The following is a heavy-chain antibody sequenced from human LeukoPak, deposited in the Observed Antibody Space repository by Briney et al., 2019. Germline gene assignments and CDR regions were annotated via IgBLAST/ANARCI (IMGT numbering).Heavy chain of an antibody. CDR3: ARGLDIVATTEFDY. D-gene: IGHD5-12*01. Sequence: ASVKVSCKASGYIFTGYYMHWVRQAPGQGLEWMGWINPNSGNTGYAQKFQGRVTITRNTSISTAYMELSSLRSEDTAVYYCARGLDIVATTEFDYWGQGTLVTVSS. CDR2: INPNSGNT. V-gene: IGHV1-8*03. CDR1: GYIFTGYY. J-gene: IGHJ4*02.